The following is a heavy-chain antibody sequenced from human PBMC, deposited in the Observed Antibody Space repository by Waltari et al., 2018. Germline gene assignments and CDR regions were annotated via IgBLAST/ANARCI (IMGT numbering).Heavy chain of an antibody. Sequence: QAQLVQSGAEVKKPGASVKVSCETSGYSITGYYVHWVRQAPGQGLEWMGWMNPNSGATNSAQKFQGRVTMTRDTSIKAYMELNRLTSDDTAVYYCARGQTTGNQGVISAFDIWGQGTMVTVSS. CDR2: MNPNSGAT. CDR1: GYSITGYY. V-gene: IGHV1-2*02. J-gene: IGHJ3*02. CDR3: ARGQTTGNQGVISAFDI. D-gene: IGHD3-10*01.